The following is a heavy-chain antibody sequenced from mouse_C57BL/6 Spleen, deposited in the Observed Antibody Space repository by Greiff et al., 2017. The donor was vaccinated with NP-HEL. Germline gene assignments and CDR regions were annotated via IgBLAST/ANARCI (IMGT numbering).Heavy chain of an antibody. Sequence: VKLQESGAELVKPGASVKISCKASGYAFSSYWMNWVKQRPGKGLEWIGQIYPGDGDTNYNGKFKGKATLTADKSSSTAYMQLSSLTSEDSAVYFCARGGSTTFAYWGQGTLVTVSA. J-gene: IGHJ3*01. D-gene: IGHD5-1*01. CDR2: IYPGDGDT. V-gene: IGHV1-80*01. CDR1: GYAFSSYW. CDR3: ARGGSTTFAY.